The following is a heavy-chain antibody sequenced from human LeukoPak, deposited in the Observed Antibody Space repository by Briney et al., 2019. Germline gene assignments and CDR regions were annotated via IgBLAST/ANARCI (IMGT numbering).Heavy chain of an antibody. D-gene: IGHD3-10*01. Sequence: SETLSLTCTVSGGSISSSSYYWGWIRQPPGKGLEWIGSISYSGSTYYNPSLKSRVTISVDTSKNQFSLKLSSVTAADTAVYYCARDRDYYGSGYDYWGQGTLVTVSS. CDR3: ARDRDYYGSGYDY. J-gene: IGHJ4*02. V-gene: IGHV4-39*07. CDR2: ISYSGST. CDR1: GGSISSSSYY.